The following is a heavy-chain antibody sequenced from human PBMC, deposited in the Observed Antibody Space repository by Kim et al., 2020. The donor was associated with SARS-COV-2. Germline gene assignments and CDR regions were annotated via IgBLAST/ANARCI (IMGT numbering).Heavy chain of an antibody. CDR2: IYYSGST. V-gene: IGHV4-39*01. J-gene: IGHJ4*02. CDR1: GGSISSSSYY. CDR3: ARHAGSGSYHFDY. Sequence: SETLSLTCTVSGGSISSSSYYWGWIRQPPGKGLEWIGSIYYSGSTYYNPSLKSRVTISVDTSKNQFSLKLSSVTAADTAVYYCARHAGSGSYHFDYWGQGTLVTVSS. D-gene: IGHD3-10*01.